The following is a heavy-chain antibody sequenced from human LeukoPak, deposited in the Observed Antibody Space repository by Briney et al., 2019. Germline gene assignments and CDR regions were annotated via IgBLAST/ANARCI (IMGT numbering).Heavy chain of an antibody. V-gene: IGHV3-30*04. J-gene: IGHJ5*02. CDR2: ISYDGSNK. CDR3: ARSDWFDP. CDR1: GFTFSSYA. Sequence: GGSLRLSCAASGFTFSSYAMHWVRQAPGKGLEWVAVISYDGSNKYYADSVKGRFTISRDNSKNTLYLQMNSLRAEDTAVYYCARSDWFDPWGQGTLVTVSS. D-gene: IGHD6-25*01.